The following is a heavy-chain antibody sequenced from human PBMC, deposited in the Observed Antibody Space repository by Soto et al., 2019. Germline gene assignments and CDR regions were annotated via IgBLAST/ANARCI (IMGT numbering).Heavy chain of an antibody. D-gene: IGHD3-16*01. CDR2: VSATAGTT. Sequence: GGSLRLSCAASGLNFSNYARSWVRQAQGKGLEWVSLVSATAGTTYYTDSVKGRFTISRDNSRNTVYLQMNSLGADDTSLYYCAKDRLAGGFDYWGQGTLVTVSS. V-gene: IGHV3-23*01. CDR1: GLNFSNYA. CDR3: AKDRLAGGFDY. J-gene: IGHJ4*02.